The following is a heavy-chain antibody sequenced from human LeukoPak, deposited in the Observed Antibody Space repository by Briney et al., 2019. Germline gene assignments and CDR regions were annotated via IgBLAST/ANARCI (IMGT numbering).Heavy chain of an antibody. Sequence: GGSLRLSCAASEFTFSSYAMHWVRQAPGKGLDWVAVISYDGSNKYYADSVKGRFTISRDNSKNTLYLQMNSLRTEDTAVYYCARDCDTSGYYYCGMDVWGQGTTVAVSS. CDR1: EFTFSSYA. D-gene: IGHD3-22*01. J-gene: IGHJ6*02. CDR2: ISYDGSNK. CDR3: ARDCDTSGYYYCGMDV. V-gene: IGHV3-30-3*01.